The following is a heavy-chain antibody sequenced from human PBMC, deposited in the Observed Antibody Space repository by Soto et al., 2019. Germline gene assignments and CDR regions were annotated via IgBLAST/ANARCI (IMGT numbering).Heavy chain of an antibody. CDR3: ARHHVRGRTIAGAAEF. J-gene: IGHJ4*02. CDR2: INHSGNT. V-gene: IGHV4-34*01. CDR1: RGSLSGYY. Sequence: SETLSLTCAVCRGSLSGYYWSWIRQPPGKALEWLGEINHSGNTNYNPSLKSRVTISVDTSKNQLFLNLSSVTAADTAMYYCARHHVRGRTIAGAAEFWGQGALVTVSS. D-gene: IGHD1-26*01.